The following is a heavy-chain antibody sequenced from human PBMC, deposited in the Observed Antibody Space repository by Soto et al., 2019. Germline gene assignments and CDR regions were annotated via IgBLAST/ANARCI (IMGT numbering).Heavy chain of an antibody. V-gene: IGHV3-9*01. CDR3: AKGQYSGSYHAFDT. CDR2: ISWNSGSI. J-gene: IGHJ3*02. CDR1: GFTFDDYA. D-gene: IGHD1-26*01. Sequence: PGGSLRLSCAASGFTFDDYAMHWVRQAPGKGLEWVSGISWNSGSIGYADSVKGRSTISRDNAKNSLYLQMNSLRAEDTALYYCAKGQYSGSYHAFDTWGQGTMVTVSS.